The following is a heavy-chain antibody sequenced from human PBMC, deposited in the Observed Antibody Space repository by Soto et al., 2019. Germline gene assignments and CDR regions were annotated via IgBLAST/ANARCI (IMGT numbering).Heavy chain of an antibody. V-gene: IGHV1-69*12. J-gene: IGHJ4*02. CDR2: IIPIFGTA. D-gene: IGHD3-22*01. Sequence: QVQLVQSGAEVKKPGSSVKVSCKASGGTISSYAISWVRQAPGQGLEWMGGIIPIFGTANYAQKFQGRVKIPADESTSTAYMELSSVRSEDTAVYYCARAGVSSGYYLSDFGYWGQGTLVTVSS. CDR1: GGTISSYA. CDR3: ARAGVSSGYYLSDFGY.